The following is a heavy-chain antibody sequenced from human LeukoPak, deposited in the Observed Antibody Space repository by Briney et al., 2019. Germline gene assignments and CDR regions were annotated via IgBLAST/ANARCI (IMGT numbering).Heavy chain of an antibody. CDR3: ARKIPNNLFDP. CDR2: TYHSGST. D-gene: IGHD1-20*01. Sequence: SETLSLTCVVSGGSISSSDWWSWVRQPPGKGLEWIGETYHSGSTNYNPSLKSRVTISVDKSKNQFSLNLSSVTAADTAVHYCARKIPNNLFDPWGQGTLVTVSS. J-gene: IGHJ5*02. CDR1: GGSISSSDW. V-gene: IGHV4-4*02.